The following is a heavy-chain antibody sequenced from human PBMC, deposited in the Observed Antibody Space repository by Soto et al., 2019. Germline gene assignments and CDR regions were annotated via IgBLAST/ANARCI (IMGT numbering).Heavy chain of an antibody. V-gene: IGHV4-30-4*01. D-gene: IGHD3-22*01. CDR2: IYYSGST. CDR1: GGSISSGDYY. Sequence: SETLSLTCTVSGGSISSGDYYWSWIRQPPGKGLEWIGYIYYSGSTYYNPSLKSRVTISVDTSKNQFSLKLSPVTAADTAVYYCARACGSGYHYYFDYWGQGTLVTVSS. J-gene: IGHJ4*02. CDR3: ARACGSGYHYYFDY.